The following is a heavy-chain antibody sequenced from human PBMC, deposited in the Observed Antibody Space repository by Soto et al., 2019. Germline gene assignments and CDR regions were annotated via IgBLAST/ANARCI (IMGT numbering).Heavy chain of an antibody. Sequence: QVQLVQSGAEVKKPGASVKVSCKASGYTFTSYDINWVRQATGQGLEWMGWMNPNSGNTGYAQKFQGRVTMTRNTSISTAYMELRSLGSEDTAVYYCARGFCGGACYYVWWFDPWGQGTLVTVSS. CDR3: ARGFCGGACYYVWWFDP. CDR2: MNPNSGNT. V-gene: IGHV1-8*01. J-gene: IGHJ5*02. D-gene: IGHD2-21*02. CDR1: GYTFTSYD.